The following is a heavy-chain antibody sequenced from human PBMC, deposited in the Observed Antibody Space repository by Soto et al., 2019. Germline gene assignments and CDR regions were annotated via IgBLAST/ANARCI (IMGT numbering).Heavy chain of an antibody. CDR2: ISGYNGGT. CDR1: GYTFISHA. Sequence: QVQLVQSGGEVKKPGASVKVSCKASGYTFISHAITWVRQAPGQGLEWMGWISGYNGGTNYAQDLQGRVTMTTDTSTSTAYMEMRSLRSDDTAVYYCARSKRYCRGGSCYWNWFDPWGQGTLVTVSS. V-gene: IGHV1-18*01. J-gene: IGHJ5*02. D-gene: IGHD2-15*01. CDR3: ARSKRYCRGGSCYWNWFDP.